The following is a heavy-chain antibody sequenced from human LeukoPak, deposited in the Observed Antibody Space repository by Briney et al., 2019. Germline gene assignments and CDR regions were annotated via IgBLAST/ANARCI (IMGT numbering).Heavy chain of an antibody. Sequence: GRSLRLSCAASGFTFSSYGMHWVRQAPGKGLEWVTVISYDGSNKYYADSVKGRFTISRDNSKNTLYLQMNSLRAEDTAVYYCANPDYGDYFFDFGGQGTLVSVSS. CDR3: ANPDYGDYFFDF. CDR1: GFTFSSYG. D-gene: IGHD4-17*01. CDR2: ISYDGSNK. V-gene: IGHV3-30*18. J-gene: IGHJ4*02.